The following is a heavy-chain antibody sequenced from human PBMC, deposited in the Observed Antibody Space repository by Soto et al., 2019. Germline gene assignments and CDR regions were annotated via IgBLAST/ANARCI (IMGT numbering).Heavy chain of an antibody. V-gene: IGHV3-21*01. Sequence: VGSLRLSGAASGFTFSSYSMNWVRQARGKGLEWVSSISSSSSYIYYADSVKGRFTISRDNAKNSLYLQMNSLRAEDTAVYYCASSLGYCSSTSCYKGGYYYGMDVWGQGTTVTVSS. J-gene: IGHJ6*02. CDR3: ASSLGYCSSTSCYKGGYYYGMDV. CDR1: GFTFSSYS. CDR2: ISSSSSYI. D-gene: IGHD2-2*02.